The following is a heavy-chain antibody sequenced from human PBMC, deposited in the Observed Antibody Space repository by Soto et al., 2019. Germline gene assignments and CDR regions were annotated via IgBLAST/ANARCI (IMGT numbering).Heavy chain of an antibody. CDR3: AKVFGAATVTTGLGAFDI. CDR2: ISYDGSNK. CDR1: GFTFSSYG. Sequence: QVQLVESGGGVVQPGRSLRLSCAASGFTFSSYGMHWVRQAPGKGLEWVAVISYDGSNKYYADSVKGRFTISRDNSKNTLYLQMNSLRAEDTAVYYCAKVFGAATVTTGLGAFDIWGQGTMVTVSS. J-gene: IGHJ3*02. D-gene: IGHD4-17*01. V-gene: IGHV3-30*18.